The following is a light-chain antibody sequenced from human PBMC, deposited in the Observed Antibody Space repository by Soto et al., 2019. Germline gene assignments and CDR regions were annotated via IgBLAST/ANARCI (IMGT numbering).Light chain of an antibody. CDR1: QSVSSN. J-gene: IGKJ4*01. Sequence: EIVMTQSPATLSVSPGERATLSCRASQSVSSNLAWYQQKPGQAPRLLVYGASNRATGIPARFRGSGSGTQFTLTISSLQSEDFAVYYCQQHNNWPLTFGGGTKVEIK. CDR2: GAS. V-gene: IGKV3-15*01. CDR3: QQHNNWPLT.